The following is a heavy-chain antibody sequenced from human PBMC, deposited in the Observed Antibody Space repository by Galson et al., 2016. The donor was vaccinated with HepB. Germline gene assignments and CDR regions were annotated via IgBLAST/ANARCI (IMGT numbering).Heavy chain of an antibody. D-gene: IGHD2-2*01. Sequence: SLRLSCPASGFTFSTYAMHRVRQAPRQGLEWVADISYDGNKQYHAASVNGRFTIARDNSENTLLLQLNTLRADDTAAYYCGLGQDEMPTMFDFWGQGDLVTVSS. V-gene: IGHV3-30-3*01. CDR2: ISYDGNKQ. CDR1: GFTFSTYA. CDR3: GLGQDEMPTMFDF. J-gene: IGHJ4*02.